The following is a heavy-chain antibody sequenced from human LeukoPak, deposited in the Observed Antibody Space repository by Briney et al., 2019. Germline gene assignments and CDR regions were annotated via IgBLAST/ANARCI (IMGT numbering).Heavy chain of an antibody. Sequence: GGSLRLSCALSSYTFNNYGMSCLRQAPGKGLEWVSGISGTGGSTYYADSVKGRFTNSRDNSKNMLYLQMNSLRGEDTAVYYCARQENAMDVWGQGTTVTVSS. CDR3: ARQENAMDV. V-gene: IGHV3-23*01. J-gene: IGHJ6*02. D-gene: IGHD2-2*01. CDR2: ISGTGGST. CDR1: SYTFNNYG.